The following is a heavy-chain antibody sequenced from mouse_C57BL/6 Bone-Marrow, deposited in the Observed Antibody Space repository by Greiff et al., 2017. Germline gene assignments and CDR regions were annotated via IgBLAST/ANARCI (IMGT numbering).Heavy chain of an antibody. J-gene: IGHJ1*03. Sequence: QVQLQQSGAELARPGASVKLSCKASGYTFTSYGISWVKQRTGQGLEWIGEIYPRSGNTYYNEKFKGKATLTADKSSSTADSELRSLTSEDSAVYFCARCYYGSSWSYWYFDVWGTGTTVTVSS. CDR1: GYTFTSYG. CDR2: IYPRSGNT. D-gene: IGHD1-1*01. V-gene: IGHV1-81*01. CDR3: ARCYYGSSWSYWYFDV.